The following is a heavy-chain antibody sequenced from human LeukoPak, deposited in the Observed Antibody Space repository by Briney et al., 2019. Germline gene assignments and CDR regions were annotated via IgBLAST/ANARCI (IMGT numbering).Heavy chain of an antibody. CDR3: ARATGGYYDYFDY. CDR1: GYTFTGYH. Sequence: ASVKVSCKASGYTFTGYHIHWVRQAPGQGLEWMGWINPNSGGTNYAQKLQGRVTMTRDTSISTAYMELSRLTSDDTAVYYCARATGGYYDYFDYWGQGTLVTVSS. V-gene: IGHV1-2*02. CDR2: INPNSGGT. J-gene: IGHJ4*02. D-gene: IGHD3-22*01.